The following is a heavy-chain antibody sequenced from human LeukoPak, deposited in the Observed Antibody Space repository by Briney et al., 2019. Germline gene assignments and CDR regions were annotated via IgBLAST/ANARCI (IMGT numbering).Heavy chain of an antibody. CDR1: GFTFSTYW. J-gene: IGHJ1*01. Sequence: GGSLRLSCAASGFTFSTYWMHWVRQAPGKGLLWVSRINSDGSSTTYADSVKGRFTISRDNAKNTLYLQMNSLRAEDTAVYYCARDWGSAEHWGQGTLVTVSS. CDR3: ARDWGSAEH. D-gene: IGHD3-16*01. CDR2: INSDGSST. V-gene: IGHV3-74*01.